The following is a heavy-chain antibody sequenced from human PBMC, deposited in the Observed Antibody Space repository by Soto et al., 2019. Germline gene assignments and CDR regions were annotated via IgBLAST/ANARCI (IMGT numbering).Heavy chain of an antibody. CDR2: INPEVGET. V-gene: IGHV1-24*01. D-gene: IGHD3-10*01. CDR1: GYTLTELS. Sequence: VKVSCKVSGYTLTELSMHWVRQAPGKGLEWMGGINPEVGETNYAQKFQGRVTITADKSTSTAYMELSSLRSEDTAVYYCAETYGSGSYYDYWGQGTLVTVSS. CDR3: AETYGSGSYYDY. J-gene: IGHJ4*02.